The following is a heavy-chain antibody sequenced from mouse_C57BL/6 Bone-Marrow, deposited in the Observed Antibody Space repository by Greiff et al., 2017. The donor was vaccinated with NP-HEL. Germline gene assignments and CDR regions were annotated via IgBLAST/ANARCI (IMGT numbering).Heavy chain of an antibody. Sequence: EVQLQQSGPVLVKPGASVKMSCKASGYTFTDYYMNWVKQSHGKSLEWIGVINPYNGGTSYNQKFKGKATLTVDKSSSTAYMELNSLTSEDSAVYYCAREGVYYYGSSWYFDVWGTGTTVTVSS. CDR1: GYTFTDYY. CDR2: INPYNGGT. CDR3: AREGVYYYGSSWYFDV. J-gene: IGHJ1*03. V-gene: IGHV1-19*01. D-gene: IGHD1-1*01.